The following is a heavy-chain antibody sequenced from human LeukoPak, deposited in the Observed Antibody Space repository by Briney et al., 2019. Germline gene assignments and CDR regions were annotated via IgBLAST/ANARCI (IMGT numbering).Heavy chain of an antibody. V-gene: IGHV4-30-4*01. Sequence: KSSQTLSLTCIVSGGSISSCDYYWSWIRPPPGKGLEWIGYFYYSGSTFYNPSLRSRITVSFDTSNNQFSLKLSSVTAADTAVYYCARVMDSSAYYEDNWGQGTLVTVSS. CDR3: ARVMDSSAYYEDN. D-gene: IGHD3-22*01. CDR1: GGSISSCDYY. CDR2: FYYSGST. J-gene: IGHJ4*02.